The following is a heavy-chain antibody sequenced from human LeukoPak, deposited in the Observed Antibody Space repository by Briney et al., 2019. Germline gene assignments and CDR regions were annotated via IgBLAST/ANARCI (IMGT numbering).Heavy chain of an antibody. J-gene: IGHJ4*02. CDR1: GFTFSSYS. CDR2: ISSSSSYI. V-gene: IGHV3-21*01. Sequence: PGGSLRLSCAASGFTFSSYSMNWVRQAPGKGLEWVSSISSSSSYIYYADSVKGRFTISRDNAKNSLYLQMNSLRAEDTAVYYCVRSNGGNGDFDYWGQGTLVTVSS. D-gene: IGHD4-23*01. CDR3: VRSNGGNGDFDY.